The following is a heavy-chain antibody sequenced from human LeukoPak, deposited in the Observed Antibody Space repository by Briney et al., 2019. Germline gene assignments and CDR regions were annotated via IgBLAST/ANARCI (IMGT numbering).Heavy chain of an antibody. CDR2: IYPGDSDT. J-gene: IGHJ4*02. Sequence: GESLKISCKGSGYSFTSYWIGWVRQMPGKGLEWMGIIYPGDSDTRYSPSFQGQVTISADKSISTAYLQWSSLKASDTAMFYCARVRGYDILTGYYLDYWGQETLVTVSS. D-gene: IGHD3-9*01. CDR3: ARVRGYDILTGYYLDY. V-gene: IGHV5-51*01. CDR1: GYSFTSYW.